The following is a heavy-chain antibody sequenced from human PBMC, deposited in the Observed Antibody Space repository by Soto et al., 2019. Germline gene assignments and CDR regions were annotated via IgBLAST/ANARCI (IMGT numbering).Heavy chain of an antibody. CDR1: GFSLSTSGVG. CDR2: IYWDDDK. V-gene: IGHV2-5*02. CDR3: AHSLYVGVVADFDY. D-gene: IGHD2-15*01. Sequence: QITLKESGPTLVKPTQTLTLTCTFTGFSLSTSGVGVGWIRQPPGKALEWLALIYWDDDKRYSPSLKSRLTITKDTSKNQVVLTMTNMDPVDTATYYCAHSLYVGVVADFDYWGQGTLVTVSS. J-gene: IGHJ4*02.